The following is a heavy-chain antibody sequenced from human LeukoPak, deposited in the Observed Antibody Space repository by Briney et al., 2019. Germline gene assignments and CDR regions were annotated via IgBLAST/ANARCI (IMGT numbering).Heavy chain of an antibody. D-gene: IGHD3-10*01. CDR1: GFTFSSYW. J-gene: IGHJ4*02. CDR3: ARSLIDYGSGSYYVDY. Sequence: GGSLRLSCAASGFTFSSYWMHWVRQAPGKGLVWVSRINSDGGSTSYADSVKGRFTISRDNAKNTLYLQMNSLRAEDTAVYYCARSLIDYGSGSYYVDYWGQGTLVTVSS. V-gene: IGHV3-74*01. CDR2: INSDGGST.